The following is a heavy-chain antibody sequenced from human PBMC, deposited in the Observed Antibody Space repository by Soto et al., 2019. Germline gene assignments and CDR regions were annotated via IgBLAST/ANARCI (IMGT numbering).Heavy chain of an antibody. V-gene: IGHV2-5*01. CDR3: AHGSGLLSDY. CDR1: GFSLSSPAVG. J-gene: IGHJ4*02. Sequence: QITLKESGPTLVKPTQTLTLTCTFSGFSLSSPAVGVNWIRQPPGKALEWLALIYWKDNNQYSPSMRSRLTITQDTSKHQVVLTMTNVDPADTATYYCAHGSGLLSDYWGQGTLVTVSS. D-gene: IGHD6-19*01. CDR2: IYWKDNN.